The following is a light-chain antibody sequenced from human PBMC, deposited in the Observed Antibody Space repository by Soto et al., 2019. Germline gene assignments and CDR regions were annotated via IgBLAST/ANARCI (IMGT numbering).Light chain of an antibody. CDR1: HDIHTY. CDR2: SAS. J-gene: IGKJ1*01. V-gene: IGKV1-27*01. Sequence: DIQMTQSPSSLSASVGDSLTITCRASHDIHTYLAWFQQKPGEVPKVLLYSASTLQSGVPSRFSGSGSGTDFTLTISGLQPEDVATYCCQRYDSPPWTFGQGTKVEIK. CDR3: QRYDSPPWT.